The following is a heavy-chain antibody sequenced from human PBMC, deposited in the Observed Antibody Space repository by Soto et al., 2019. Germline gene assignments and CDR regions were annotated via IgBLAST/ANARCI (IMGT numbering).Heavy chain of an antibody. J-gene: IGHJ4*02. D-gene: IGHD2-15*01. CDR2: IYYTGST. Sequence: PSETLSLTCTVSGGSIRSYYWNWIRQSPGKGLEWIGYIYYTGSTSYNPSLKSRVIVSVDTSKNQFSLKLSAVTAADSAVYYCARAYVEGCPDYWGQGTLVTVSS. CDR3: ARAYVEGCPDY. CDR1: GGSIRSYY. V-gene: IGHV4-59*01.